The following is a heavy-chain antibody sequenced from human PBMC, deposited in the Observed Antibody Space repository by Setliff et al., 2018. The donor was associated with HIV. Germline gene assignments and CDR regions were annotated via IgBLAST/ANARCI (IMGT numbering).Heavy chain of an antibody. Sequence: LSLTCTVSGDSISNYYWSWVRQPPGKGLEWIGYIYTTGSTNYNPSLKSRVTISVDTSRNQFSLNLSSVTAADTAVYYCARFPLLHKNAFDIWGQGTMVTVSS. CDR1: GDSISNYY. CDR2: IYTTGST. V-gene: IGHV4-4*09. CDR3: ARFPLLHKNAFDI. D-gene: IGHD2-15*01. J-gene: IGHJ3*02.